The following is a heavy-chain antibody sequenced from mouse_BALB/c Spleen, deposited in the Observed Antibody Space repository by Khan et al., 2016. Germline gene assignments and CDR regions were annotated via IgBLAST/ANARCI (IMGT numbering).Heavy chain of an antibody. CDR3: ARGYEAWFAD. V-gene: IGHV14-3*02. D-gene: IGHD2-10*02. CDR1: GFNIKDTY. CDR2: IDPANGNT. J-gene: IGHJ3*01. Sequence: VQLQQSGAELVKPGASVKLSCTTSGFNIKDTYMYWVKQRPEQGLEWIGRIDPANGNTKYDPKFQGKATITADTSSNTAYLQFSSLTSADTAVYYCARGYEAWFADWGQGTLVTVSA.